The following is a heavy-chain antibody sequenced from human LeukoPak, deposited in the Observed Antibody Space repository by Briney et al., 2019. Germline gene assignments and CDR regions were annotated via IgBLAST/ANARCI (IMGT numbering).Heavy chain of an antibody. Sequence: GASVKVSCKASEYTFTGYYMHWVRQAPGQGLEWMGRINPNSGGTNYAQKFQGRVTMTRDTSISTAHMELSRLRSDDTAVYYCARGPIVLMVYAIPHFDYWGQGTLVTVSS. CDR1: EYTFTGYY. J-gene: IGHJ4*02. CDR2: INPNSGGT. CDR3: ARGPIVLMVYAIPHFDY. V-gene: IGHV1-2*06. D-gene: IGHD2-8*01.